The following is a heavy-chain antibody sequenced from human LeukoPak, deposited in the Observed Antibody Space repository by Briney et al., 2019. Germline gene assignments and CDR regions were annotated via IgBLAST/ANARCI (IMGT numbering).Heavy chain of an antibody. D-gene: IGHD2-21*01. CDR1: GFTFSSYW. CDR2: ISSSSSTI. J-gene: IGHJ3*02. CDR3: ASNRVVIQVDAFDI. Sequence: PGGSLRLSCAASGFTFSSYWMNWVRQAPGKGLEWVSYISSSSSTIYYADSVKGRFTISRDNAKNSLYLQMNSLRAEDTAVYYCASNRVVIQVDAFDIWGQGTLVTVSS. V-gene: IGHV3-48*01.